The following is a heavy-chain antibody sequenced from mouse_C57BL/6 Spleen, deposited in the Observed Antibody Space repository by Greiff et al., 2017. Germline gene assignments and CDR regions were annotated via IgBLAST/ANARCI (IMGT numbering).Heavy chain of an antibody. CDR2: INPGSGGT. CDR1: GYAFTNYL. J-gene: IGHJ3*01. CDR3: ARDDSSGPWFAY. V-gene: IGHV1-54*01. D-gene: IGHD3-2*02. Sequence: QVQLKESGAELVRPGTSVKVSCKASGYAFTNYLIEWVKQRPGQGLEWIGVINPGSGGTNYHEKFKGKATLTADKSSSTAYMQLSSLTSEDSAVYVCARDDSSGPWFAYWGQGTLVTVSA.